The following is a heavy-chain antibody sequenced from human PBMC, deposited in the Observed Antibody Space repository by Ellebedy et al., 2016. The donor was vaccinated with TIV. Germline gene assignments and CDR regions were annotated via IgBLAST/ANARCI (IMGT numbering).Heavy chain of an antibody. J-gene: IGHJ4*02. V-gene: IGHV1-2*04. Sequence: AASVKVSCKASGYTFTGYYMHWVRQAPGQGLEWMGWINPNSGGTNYAQKFQGWVTMTRDTSISTAYMELSSLRSEDTAVYYCARETSRYSRSWDSWGQGTLVTVSS. CDR3: ARETSRYSRSWDS. D-gene: IGHD6-13*01. CDR1: GYTFTGYY. CDR2: INPNSGGT.